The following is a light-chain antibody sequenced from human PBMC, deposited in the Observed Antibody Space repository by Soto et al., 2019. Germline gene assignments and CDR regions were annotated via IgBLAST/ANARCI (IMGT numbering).Light chain of an antibody. CDR3: QSYDSSLSGSV. Sequence: QSVLTQPPSVSGAPGQRVTISCTGSSSNIGADDDVHWYQQLPGTAPKLLIFGDTSRPSGVPDRFSGSKCGTSASLAITGLQTDDDADYYCQSYDSSLSGSVFGGGTQMTVL. CDR1: SSNIGADDD. V-gene: IGLV1-40*01. J-gene: IGLJ2*01. CDR2: GDT.